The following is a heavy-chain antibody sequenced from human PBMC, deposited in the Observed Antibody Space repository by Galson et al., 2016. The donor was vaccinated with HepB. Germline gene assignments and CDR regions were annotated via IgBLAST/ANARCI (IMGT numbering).Heavy chain of an antibody. CDR1: RYTFPDYY. CDR2: VNPDSGGT. V-gene: IGHV1-2*02. J-gene: IGHJ4*02. D-gene: IGHD6-19*01. Sequence: SVKVSCKAPRYTFPDYYIHWVRQAPGQGLEWMGWVNPDSGGTHYSQKFSGRVTMTRDTSISTAYMELRGLRFDDTAVYFCARGGYPVSQRKPLDSWGQGTLVTVSA. CDR3: ARGGYPVSQRKPLDS.